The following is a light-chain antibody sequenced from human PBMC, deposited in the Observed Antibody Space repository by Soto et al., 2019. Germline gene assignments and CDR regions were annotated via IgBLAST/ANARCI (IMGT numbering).Light chain of an antibody. CDR3: QQYGSSPYT. J-gene: IGKJ2*01. Sequence: IVLTQSPGTLSLSPGERATLSCRASQSVSSYYLAWYQQKPGQAPRLLIYGASSRATGIPDRFSGSGSGTDFTLTISRLEPEDFAVYYCQQYGSSPYTFGQGSKLEIK. CDR2: GAS. V-gene: IGKV3-20*01. CDR1: QSVSSYY.